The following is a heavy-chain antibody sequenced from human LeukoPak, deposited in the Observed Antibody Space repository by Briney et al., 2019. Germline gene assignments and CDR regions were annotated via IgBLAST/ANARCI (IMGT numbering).Heavy chain of an antibody. Sequence: SETLSLTCTVSGGSISSSSYYWGWIRQPPGKGLEWFVSIYYSGSTYYNPSLRSRVTISVDTSKNQFSLKLSSVTAADTAVYYCARSTGPFDYWGQGTLVTVSS. CDR2: IYYSGST. D-gene: IGHD1-1*01. V-gene: IGHV4-39*01. J-gene: IGHJ4*02. CDR3: ARSTGPFDY. CDR1: GGSISSSSYY.